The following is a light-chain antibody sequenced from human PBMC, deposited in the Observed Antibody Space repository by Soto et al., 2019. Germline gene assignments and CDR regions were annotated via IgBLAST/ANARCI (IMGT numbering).Light chain of an antibody. Sequence: QAVVTQPPSASGTPGQRVTISCSGSSSNIGSKTVIWYQQLPGTAPKLLIYTNNQRPSGVPDRFSGSKSGTSASLAISGLQSEDEADYYCAVWDDSLNGVVFGGGTKLTVL. J-gene: IGLJ3*02. CDR1: SSNIGSKT. CDR2: TNN. CDR3: AVWDDSLNGVV. V-gene: IGLV1-44*01.